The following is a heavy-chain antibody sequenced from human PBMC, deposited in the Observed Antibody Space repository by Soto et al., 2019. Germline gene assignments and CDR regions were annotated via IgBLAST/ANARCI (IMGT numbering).Heavy chain of an antibody. V-gene: IGHV3-11*01. J-gene: IGHJ3*02. D-gene: IGHD2-2*01. Sequence: GGSLRLSCAASGFTFSDYYMSWIRQAPGKGLEWVSYISSSGSTIYYADSVKGRFTISRDNAKNSLYLQMNSLRAEDTAVYYCSSCSSTSCSGAFDIWGQGTMVTVSS. CDR2: ISSSGSTI. CDR3: SSCSSTSCSGAFDI. CDR1: GFTFSDYY.